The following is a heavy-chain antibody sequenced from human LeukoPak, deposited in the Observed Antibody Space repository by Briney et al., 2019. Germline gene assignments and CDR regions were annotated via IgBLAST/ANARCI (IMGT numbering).Heavy chain of an antibody. Sequence: PGGSLRLSCAASGFTFDDYAMHWVRQAPGKGLEWVSGISWNSGSIGYADSVKGRFTISRDNAKNSLYLQMNSLRAEDTALYYCAKETYYYDGSGSPHRPFDPWGQGTLVTVSS. CDR2: ISWNSGSI. CDR1: GFTFDDYA. V-gene: IGHV3-9*01. D-gene: IGHD3-22*01. CDR3: AKETYYYDGSGSPHRPFDP. J-gene: IGHJ5*02.